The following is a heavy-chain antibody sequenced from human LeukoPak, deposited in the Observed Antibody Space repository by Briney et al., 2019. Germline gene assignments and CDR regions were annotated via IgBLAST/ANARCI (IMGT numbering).Heavy chain of an antibody. CDR1: GYTFTSYG. J-gene: IGHJ5*02. V-gene: IGHV1-18*01. D-gene: IGHD2-2*01. Sequence: ASVKVSCKASGYTFTSYGISWVRQAPGQGLEWMGWISAYNGNTNYAQKLQGRVTMTTDTSTSTAYMELRSLRSDDTAVYYCARSCSSTSCYGHNWFDPWGQGTLVTVSS. CDR3: ARSCSSTSCYGHNWFDP. CDR2: ISAYNGNT.